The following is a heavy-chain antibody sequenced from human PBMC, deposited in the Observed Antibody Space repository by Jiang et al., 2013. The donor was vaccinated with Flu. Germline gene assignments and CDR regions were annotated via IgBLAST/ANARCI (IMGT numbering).Heavy chain of an antibody. D-gene: IGHD2-15*01. J-gene: IGHJ4*02. CDR2: IYYSGST. Sequence: GSGLVKPSETLSLTCTVSGGSISSYYWSWIRQPPGKGLEWIGYIYYSGSTNYNPSLKSRVTISVDTSKNQFSLKLSSVTAADTAVYYCARRSCSGGSCFHDYWGQGTLVTGLL. CDR1: GGSISSYY. CDR3: ARRSCSGGSCFHDY. V-gene: IGHV4-59*08.